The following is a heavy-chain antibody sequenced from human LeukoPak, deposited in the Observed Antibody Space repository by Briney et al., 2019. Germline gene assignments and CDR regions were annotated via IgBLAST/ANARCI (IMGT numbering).Heavy chain of an antibody. CDR3: ATSRVFDY. CDR1: GFSFSDYF. Sequence: GGSLRLSCVTSGFSFSDYFMNWIRQAPGKGLEWLSSISSDGGNIYYTDSVKGRFTISRDNAKKTLYLDMNSLRVDDTAIYYCATSRVFDYWGQGILVTVSS. CDR2: ISSDGGNI. J-gene: IGHJ4*02. V-gene: IGHV3-11*04.